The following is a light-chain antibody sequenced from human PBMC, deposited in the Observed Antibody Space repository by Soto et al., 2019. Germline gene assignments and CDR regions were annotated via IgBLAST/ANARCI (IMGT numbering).Light chain of an antibody. V-gene: IGKV1-27*01. Sequence: DIQMTQAQSSLSASVGDRVIITCRASQGITKYLDWYQQSPGKVPKLLIYAASTLQSGVPSRFSGSGSGTDFTLTISSLQPEDGATYYWQRHNRAPKTFGQGTRVELQ. J-gene: IGKJ1*01. CDR3: QRHNRAPKT. CDR2: AAS. CDR1: QGITKY.